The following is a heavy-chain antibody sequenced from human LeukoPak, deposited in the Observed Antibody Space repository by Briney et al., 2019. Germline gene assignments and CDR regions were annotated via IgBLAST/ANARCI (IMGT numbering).Heavy chain of an antibody. CDR1: GGSISSSSYY. V-gene: IGHV4-39*01. Sequence: PSETLPLTCTVSGGSISSSSYYWGWIRQPPGKGLEWIGTISYSGSTYYNPSLKSRVTISVDTSKKQFSLKLSSVTAADTAVYHCARHNSGGYTAPSYFDYWGQGTLVTVSS. D-gene: IGHD5-12*01. J-gene: IGHJ4*02. CDR3: ARHNSGGYTAPSYFDY. CDR2: ISYSGST.